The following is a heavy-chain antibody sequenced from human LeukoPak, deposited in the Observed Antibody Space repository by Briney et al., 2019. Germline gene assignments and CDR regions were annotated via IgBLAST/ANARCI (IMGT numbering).Heavy chain of an antibody. CDR3: ARTQTPQAGGSYDSHDAFDI. CDR2: ILYDGSNK. V-gene: IGHV3-30-3*01. Sequence: GRSLRLSCAASGFTFSSYAMHWVRQAPGKGLEWVAVILYDGSNKYYADSVKGRFTISRDNSKNTLYLQMNSMRAEDTAVYYCARTQTPQAGGSYDSHDAFDIWGQGTMVTVSS. D-gene: IGHD1-26*01. CDR1: GFTFSSYA. J-gene: IGHJ3*02.